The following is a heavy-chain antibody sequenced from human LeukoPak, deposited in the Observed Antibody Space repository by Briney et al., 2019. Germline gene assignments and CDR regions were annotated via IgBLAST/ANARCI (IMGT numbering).Heavy chain of an antibody. CDR1: GYTFTSYY. CDR3: GRDPNSRGWYDGMDV. Sequence: ASVKVSCKASGYTFTSYYMHWVRQAPGQGLEWMGIINPSGGSTSYAQKFQGRVTMTRDTSTSTVYMDLSSLRSEDTAVDYCGRDPNSRGWYDGMDVWGQGTTVTVSS. V-gene: IGHV1-46*01. D-gene: IGHD6-19*01. CDR2: INPSGGST. J-gene: IGHJ6*02.